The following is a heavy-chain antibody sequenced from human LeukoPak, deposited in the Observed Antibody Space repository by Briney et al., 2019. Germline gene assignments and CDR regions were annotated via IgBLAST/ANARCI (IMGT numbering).Heavy chain of an antibody. Sequence: GGSLRLSCAASGFTFSSYWMHWVRQAPGKGLVWVSRINSDGSSTSYADSVKGRFTISRDNAKNTLYLQMNSLRAEDTAVYYCARDSAVTTVFGNFRYVDYWGQGTLFTVSS. CDR2: INSDGSST. J-gene: IGHJ4*02. CDR3: ARDSAVTTVFGNFRYVDY. D-gene: IGHD4-11*01. V-gene: IGHV3-74*01. CDR1: GFTFSSYW.